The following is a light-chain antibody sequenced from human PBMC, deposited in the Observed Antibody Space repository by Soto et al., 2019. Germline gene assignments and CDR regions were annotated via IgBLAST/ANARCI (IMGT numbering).Light chain of an antibody. CDR2: DAS. J-gene: IGKJ2*01. CDR1: QSVSSY. V-gene: IGKV3-11*01. CDR3: QQRSNWSGT. Sequence: EIVLTQSPATPSLSPGERATLSCRASQSVSSYLAWYQQKPGQAPRLLIYDASNRATGIPARFSGSGSGTDFTLTISSLEPEDFAVYYCQQRSNWSGTFGQGTKLEIK.